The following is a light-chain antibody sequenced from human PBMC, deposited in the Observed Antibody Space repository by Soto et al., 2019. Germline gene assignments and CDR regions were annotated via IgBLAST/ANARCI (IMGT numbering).Light chain of an antibody. CDR1: QSVSSN. CDR3: QQYNTWPPT. J-gene: IGKJ1*01. Sequence: EIVMTQSPATLSVSPGERATLSCRASQSVSSNFAWYQQKPGQAPRLLIYGASTRATGVPARISGSASGTEFTLTISSLQSEDFAVYSCQQYNTWPPTFGQGTKVEIK. CDR2: GAS. V-gene: IGKV3-15*01.